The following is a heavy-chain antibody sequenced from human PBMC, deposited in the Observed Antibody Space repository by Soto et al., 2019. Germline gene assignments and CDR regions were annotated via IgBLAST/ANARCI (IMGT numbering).Heavy chain of an antibody. CDR3: ARESREEGDFWSGRYFDY. CDR2: ISYDGSNK. V-gene: IGHV3-30-3*01. J-gene: IGHJ4*02. CDR1: GFTFSSYA. Sequence: QVQLVESGGGVVQPGRSLRLSCAASGFTFSSYAMHWVRQAPGKGLEWVAVISYDGSNKYYADSVKGRFTISRDNSKNELYLQMNSLRAEDTAVYYCARESREEGDFWSGRYFDYWGQGTLVTVSS. D-gene: IGHD3-3*01.